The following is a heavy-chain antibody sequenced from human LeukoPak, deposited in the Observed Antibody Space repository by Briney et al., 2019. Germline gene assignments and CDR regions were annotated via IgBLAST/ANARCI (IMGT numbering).Heavy chain of an antibody. J-gene: IGHJ6*03. Sequence: KASETLSLTCTVSGDSISNYYWSWIRQPAGKGLEWIGRIYTSGSTIYNPSLKSRLTMSLDTSKNQFSLKLSSVTAADTAAYYCARAITLFGVAHYYYMDVWGKGTTVTVSS. D-gene: IGHD3-3*01. V-gene: IGHV4-4*07. CDR1: GDSISNYY. CDR2: IYTSGST. CDR3: ARAITLFGVAHYYYMDV.